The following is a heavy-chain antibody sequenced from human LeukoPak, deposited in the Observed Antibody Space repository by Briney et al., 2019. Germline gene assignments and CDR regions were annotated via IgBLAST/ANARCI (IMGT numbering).Heavy chain of an antibody. V-gene: IGHV4-34*01. CDR3: ARGVLSVYYFDI. Sequence: SETLSLTCAVSGGSCSGYYWAWIRQSPGKGLEWIGEIHYSGATSYSPSVKRRATIFADTSNNRFSLRLTSVTAADTAVYYCARGVLSVYYFDIWGQGSVVTVSS. CDR2: IHYSGAT. D-gene: IGHD3-10*01. J-gene: IGHJ3*02. CDR1: GGSCSGYY.